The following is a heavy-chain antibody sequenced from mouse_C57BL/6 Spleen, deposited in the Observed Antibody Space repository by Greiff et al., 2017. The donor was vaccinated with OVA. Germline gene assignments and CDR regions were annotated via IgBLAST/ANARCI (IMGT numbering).Heavy chain of an antibody. CDR1: GFTFSDYG. CDR2: ISSGSSTI. V-gene: IGHV5-17*01. D-gene: IGHD2-3*01. J-gene: IGHJ3*01. CDR3: AREDDGYPFAY. Sequence: EVMLVESGGGLVKPGGSLKLSCAASGFTFSDYGMHWVRQAPEKGLAWVAYISSGSSTIYYADTVKGRFTISRDNAKNTLFLQMTSLRSEDTAMYYCAREDDGYPFAYWGQGTLVTVSA.